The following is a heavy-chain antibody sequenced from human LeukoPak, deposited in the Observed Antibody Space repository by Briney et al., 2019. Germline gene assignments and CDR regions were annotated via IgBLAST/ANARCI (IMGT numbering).Heavy chain of an antibody. J-gene: IGHJ5*02. CDR1: GFTFSSYS. Sequence: GGSLRLSCVASGFTFSSYSMNWVRQAPEKGLEWVANIKEDGSEKYFVDSVKGRFTISRDNAKNSLYLQMNSLRAEDTAIYYCARDKGVVGTLAPWGQGTLVTVSS. CDR2: IKEDGSEK. D-gene: IGHD2-21*01. V-gene: IGHV3-7*01. CDR3: ARDKGVVGTLAP.